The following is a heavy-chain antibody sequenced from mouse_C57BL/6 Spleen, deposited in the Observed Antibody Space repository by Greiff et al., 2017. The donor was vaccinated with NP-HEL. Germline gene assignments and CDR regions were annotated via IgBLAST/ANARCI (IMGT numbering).Heavy chain of an antibody. CDR1: GYTFTSYW. Sequence: QVQLQQPGAELVKPGASVKLSCKASGYTFTSYWMHWVKQRPGRGLEWIGRIDPNSGGTKYNEKFKSKATLTVDKPSSTAYMQLSSLTSEDSAVYYCARSIYDGYYGSDYFDYWGQGTTLTVSS. CDR2: IDPNSGGT. V-gene: IGHV1-72*01. J-gene: IGHJ2*01. D-gene: IGHD2-3*01. CDR3: ARSIYDGYYGSDYFDY.